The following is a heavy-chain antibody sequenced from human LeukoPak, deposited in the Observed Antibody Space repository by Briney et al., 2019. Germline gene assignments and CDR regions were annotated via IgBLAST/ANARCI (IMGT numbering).Heavy chain of an antibody. Sequence: GASVKVSCKASGYTFTSYYMHWVRQAPGQGLEWMGIINPSGGSTSYAQKFQGRVTMTRDTSTSTVYMELSSLRSEDTAVYYCARGPLVVVVITMSPFDYWGQGTLVTVSS. CDR2: INPSGGST. J-gene: IGHJ4*02. CDR3: ARGPLVVVVITMSPFDY. CDR1: GYTFTSYY. V-gene: IGHV1-46*01. D-gene: IGHD3-22*01.